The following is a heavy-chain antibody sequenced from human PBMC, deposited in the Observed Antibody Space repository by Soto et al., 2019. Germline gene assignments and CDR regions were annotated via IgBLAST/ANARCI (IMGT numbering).Heavy chain of an antibody. CDR1: GGSFSGYY. J-gene: IGHJ5*02. CDR3: ARGATDYVWGSHRTVVGRWFDP. Sequence: PSETLSLTCAVYGGSFSGYYWSWIRQPPGKGLEWIGEINHSGSTNYNPSLKSRVTISVDTSKNQFSLKLSSVTAADTAVYYCARGATDYVWGSHRTVVGRWFDPWGQGTLVTVSS. V-gene: IGHV4-34*01. CDR2: INHSGST. D-gene: IGHD3-16*02.